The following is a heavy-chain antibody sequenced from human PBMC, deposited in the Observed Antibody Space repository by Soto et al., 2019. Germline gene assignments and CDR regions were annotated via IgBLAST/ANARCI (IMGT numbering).Heavy chain of an antibody. Sequence: QVQLVQSGAEVKKPGSSVKVSCKASGGTFSSYAISWVRQAPGQGLEWMGGIIPIFGTANYAQKFQGRVTITADESTSTAYMELSSLSSEDTAVYYCASGWVYAMDNWFDPWGQGTLVTVSS. D-gene: IGHD2-8*01. CDR3: ASGWVYAMDNWFDP. V-gene: IGHV1-69*01. CDR1: GGTFSSYA. J-gene: IGHJ5*02. CDR2: IIPIFGTA.